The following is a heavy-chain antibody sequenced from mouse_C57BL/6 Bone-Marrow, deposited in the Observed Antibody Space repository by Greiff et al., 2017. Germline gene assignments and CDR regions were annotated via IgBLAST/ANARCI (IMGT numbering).Heavy chain of an antibody. J-gene: IGHJ4*01. D-gene: IGHD2-4*01. CDR3: AGRYYDDGYAMDY. CDR2: ILPGSGST. CDR1: GYTFTGYW. V-gene: IGHV1-9*01. Sequence: QVQLQQSGAELMKPGASVKLSCKATGYTFTGYWIEWVKQRPGHGLEWIGEILPGSGSTNYTEKFQGKATFTADTSSNTAYMQLSSLTTEDSAIYYCAGRYYDDGYAMDYWGQGTSVTVSS.